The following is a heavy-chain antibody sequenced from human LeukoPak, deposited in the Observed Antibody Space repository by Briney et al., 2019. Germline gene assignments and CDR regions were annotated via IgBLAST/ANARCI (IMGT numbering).Heavy chain of an antibody. D-gene: IGHD4-23*01. V-gene: IGHV4-31*03. CDR1: GGSISSGGYY. Sequence: PSETLSLTCTVSGGSISSGGYYWSWIRQHPGKGLEWIGYIYYSGSTYYNPSLKSRVTISVDTSKNQFSLKLSSVTAADTAVYYCARGDYGGNSGYFDYWGQGTLVTVSS. CDR2: IYYSGST. CDR3: ARGDYGGNSGYFDY. J-gene: IGHJ4*02.